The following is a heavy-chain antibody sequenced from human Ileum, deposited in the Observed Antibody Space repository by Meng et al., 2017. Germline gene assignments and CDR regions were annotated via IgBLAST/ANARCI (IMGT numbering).Heavy chain of an antibody. CDR3: AKAPPSYCTGARCHPLDS. Sequence: GGSLRLSCAASGFTFENFALSWVRLAPGKRLEWASVITGSGADTYYADSVKGRFTISRDNSKSTLYLQMNSLRAEDTAVYYCAKAPPSYCTGARCHPLDSWGQGTLVTVSS. J-gene: IGHJ4*02. CDR1: GFTFENFA. D-gene: IGHD2-8*02. CDR2: ITGSGADT. V-gene: IGHV3-23*01.